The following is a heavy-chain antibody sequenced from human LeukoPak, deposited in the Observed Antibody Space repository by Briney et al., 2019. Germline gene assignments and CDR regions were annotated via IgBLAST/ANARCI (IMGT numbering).Heavy chain of an antibody. CDR1: GFTFSSYG. V-gene: IGHV3-21*04. CDR3: AKGSRYFDPQWLSW. Sequence: GGSLRLSCAASGFTFSSYGMNWVRQAPGKGLEWVSFISSSSSYIYYADSVKGRFTISRDNSKNTLYLQMNSLRAEDTAVYYCAKGSRYFDPQWLSWWGQGTLVTVSS. D-gene: IGHD3-9*01. CDR2: ISSSSSYI. J-gene: IGHJ4*02.